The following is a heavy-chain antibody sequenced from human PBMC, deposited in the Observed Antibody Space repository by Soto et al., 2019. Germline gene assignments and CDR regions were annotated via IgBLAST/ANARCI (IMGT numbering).Heavy chain of an antibody. D-gene: IGHD7-27*01. V-gene: IGHV3-30-3*01. CDR3: ARGSPNSVYWYFDL. CDR1: GFTFSSSV. J-gene: IGHJ2*01. CDR2: ISYEGSNK. Sequence: QVQLVESGGGVVQPGRSLRLSCAASGFTFSSSVMHWVRQAPGKGLEWVAVISYEGSNKYYADSVKGRFTISRDNSKNPLYLQMNSLRAEDTAVYYCARGSPNSVYWYFDLWGRGTLVTVSS.